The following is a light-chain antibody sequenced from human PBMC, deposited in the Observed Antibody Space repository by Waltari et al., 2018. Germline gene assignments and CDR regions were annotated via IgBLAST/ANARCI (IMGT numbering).Light chain of an antibody. CDR3: QQYSDGYT. J-gene: IGKJ2*01. V-gene: IGKV3-15*01. CDR2: GAS. CDR1: QDVRNT. Sequence: APRTSEASQDVRNTGAWFPQKPGQAPRLLTYGASTRATGIPARFSGSGAGTDFSLTISGLQSEDFAVYYCQQYSDGYTFGQGTKLEIK.